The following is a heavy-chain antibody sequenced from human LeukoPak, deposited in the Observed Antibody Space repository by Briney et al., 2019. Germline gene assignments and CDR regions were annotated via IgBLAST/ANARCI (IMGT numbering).Heavy chain of an antibody. D-gene: IGHD6-13*01. CDR3: AREVYSSTWFDL. CDR1: GFTLNTNY. J-gene: IGHJ4*02. CDR2: IYAGGNT. Sequence: GGSLRLSCAASGFTLNTNYMNWVRQVPGKGLEWVPVIYAGGNTYYADSVKERFTISRDNSRNTLYLQMNSLRGDDTAVYYCAREVYSSTWFDLWGQGTLVTVSS. V-gene: IGHV3-66*01.